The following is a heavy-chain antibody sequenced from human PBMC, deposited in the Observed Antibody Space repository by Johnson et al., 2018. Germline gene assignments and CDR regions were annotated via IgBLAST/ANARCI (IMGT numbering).Heavy chain of an antibody. CDR2: ITGSGGST. CDR1: GFTFSSYA. Sequence: VQLVESGGGLVQPGGSLRLSCAVSGFTFSSYAMSWVRQAPGKGLEWVSTITGSGGSTYYADSVKGRFTVSSDNPKNTLYLQMNSLRAEDTALYYCAKATGGYSYGYGVYYYYYMDVWGKGTTVTVSS. V-gene: IGHV3-23*04. CDR3: AKATGGYSYGYGVYYYYYMDV. D-gene: IGHD5-18*01. J-gene: IGHJ6*03.